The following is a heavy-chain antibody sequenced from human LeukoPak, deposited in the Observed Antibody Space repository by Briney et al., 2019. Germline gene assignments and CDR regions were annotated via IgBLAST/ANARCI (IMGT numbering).Heavy chain of an antibody. CDR1: GFTFSSYG. CDR3: AKDLIAVAGNYYYYGMDV. Sequence: PGGSLRLSCAASGFTFSSYGMHWVRQAPGKGLEWVAVISYDGSNKYYADSVKGRFTISRDNSKNTLYLQMNSLRAEDTAVYYCAKDLIAVAGNYYYYGMDVWGQGTTVTVSS. CDR2: ISYDGSNK. D-gene: IGHD6-19*01. J-gene: IGHJ6*02. V-gene: IGHV3-30*18.